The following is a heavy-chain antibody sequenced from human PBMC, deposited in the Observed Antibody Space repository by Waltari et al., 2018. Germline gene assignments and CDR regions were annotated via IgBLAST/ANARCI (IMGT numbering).Heavy chain of an antibody. CDR1: GVSITSYY. V-gene: IGHV4-4*07. D-gene: IGHD3-10*01. CDR2: TYNRGST. Sequence: QVQLQESGPGLVKPSETLSLTCTVSGVSITSYYWIWIRQPAGKGLQWIGRTYNRGSTNYNPSLKSGVTMSLETSKNQFSLRLSSVTAADTAVYYCARDKGYYYGSGIDYWGQGTLVTVSS. CDR3: ARDKGYYYGSGIDY. J-gene: IGHJ4*02.